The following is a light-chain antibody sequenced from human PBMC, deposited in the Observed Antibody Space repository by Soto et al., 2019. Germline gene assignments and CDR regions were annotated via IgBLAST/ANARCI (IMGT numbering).Light chain of an antibody. V-gene: IGLV2-14*01. J-gene: IGLJ1*01. CDR3: NSYTSSSTLDV. CDR1: SSDIGAYNY. CDR2: EVS. Sequence: QPVLTQPASVSGSPGQSITISCTGTSSDIGAYNYVSWYQQHPGKAPKLMLYEVSNRPSGVSIRFSGSKSGNTASLTISGLQAEDEADYYCNSYTSSSTLDVFGTGTKLTVL.